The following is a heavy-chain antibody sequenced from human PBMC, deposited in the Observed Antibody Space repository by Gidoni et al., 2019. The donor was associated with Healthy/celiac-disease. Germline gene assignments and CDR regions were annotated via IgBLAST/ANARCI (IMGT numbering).Heavy chain of an antibody. Sequence: QVQLVESGGGVVQPGRSLRRACAASGFTFCSYSMHWVRQAPGKGLVWVAIISNDGSNKDYADSVKGRFTISRDNSGNTLSLQMNSLRAEDTAVYYCARDGYIVAIDYWGQGTLVTVSS. CDR1: GFTFCSYS. CDR3: ARDGYIVAIDY. V-gene: IGHV3-30-3*01. CDR2: ISNDGSNK. J-gene: IGHJ4*02. D-gene: IGHD2-15*01.